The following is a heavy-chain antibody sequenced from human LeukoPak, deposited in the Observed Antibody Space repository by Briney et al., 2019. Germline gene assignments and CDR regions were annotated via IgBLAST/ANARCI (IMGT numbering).Heavy chain of an antibody. D-gene: IGHD6-19*01. CDR1: GFTVSSNY. Sequence: GGSLRLSCAASGFTVSSNYMSWVRQAPGKGLEWVSIIYSGGSTYYADSVKGRFTISRDNSKNTLYLQMNSLRAEDTDEYDCARDRVGSGWYLDYWGQEALVAVSS. V-gene: IGHV3-53*01. J-gene: IGHJ4*02. CDR2: IYSGGST. CDR3: ARDRVGSGWYLDY.